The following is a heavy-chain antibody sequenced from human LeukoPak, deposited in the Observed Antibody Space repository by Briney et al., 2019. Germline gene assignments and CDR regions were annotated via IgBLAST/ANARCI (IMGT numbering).Heavy chain of an antibody. CDR3: ARSDLGTITAGPFN. V-gene: IGHV1-18*01. J-gene: IGHJ4*02. D-gene: IGHD5-24*01. CDR1: GYTFTNYG. Sequence: ASVKVSCKASGYTFTNYGITWVRQAPGQGLEWMGWISGYQGSTKYAQNFQGRVTMTIDTSTSTAYMDLRSLRSDDTAIYFCARSDLGTITAGPFNWGQGTLAAVSS. CDR2: ISGYQGST.